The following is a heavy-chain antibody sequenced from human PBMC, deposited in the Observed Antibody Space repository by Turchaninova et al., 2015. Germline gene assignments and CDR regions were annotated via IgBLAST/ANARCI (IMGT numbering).Heavy chain of an antibody. J-gene: IGHJ4*02. Sequence: QVTLKESGPVLVKPTETLTLTCTVSGFSLSNARMGVSWIRQPPGKALEGLAHIFSNDEKYYSTSLKRRITISKDTSKSQVVLTMTNMDPVDTATYYGARTYYYDSSGYSNFDYWGQGTLVTVSS. V-gene: IGHV2-26*01. CDR2: IFSNDEK. CDR3: ARTYYYDSSGYSNFDY. D-gene: IGHD3-22*01. CDR1: GFSLSNARMG.